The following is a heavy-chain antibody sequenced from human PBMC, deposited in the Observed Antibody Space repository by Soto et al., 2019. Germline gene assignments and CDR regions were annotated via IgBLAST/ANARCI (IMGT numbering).Heavy chain of an antibody. J-gene: IGHJ4*02. Sequence: QVQLVQSGPEVTKPGASVKVSCKASGYTFSSYGISWVRQAPGQGLGWMGWISPYNGNTNYAQKLQGRVTMTTDTSTSTAYMDLRSIRSDDTAVYYCARDLSGNPGYWGQGTLVTVSS. CDR2: ISPYNGNT. D-gene: IGHD2-15*01. V-gene: IGHV1-18*01. CDR3: ARDLSGNPGY. CDR1: GYTFSSYG.